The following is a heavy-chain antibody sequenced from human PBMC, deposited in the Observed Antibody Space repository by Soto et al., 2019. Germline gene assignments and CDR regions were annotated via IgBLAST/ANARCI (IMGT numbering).Heavy chain of an antibody. V-gene: IGHV1-18*04. J-gene: IGHJ6*02. CDR1: GYTFTSYG. CDR3: ARVYYDFVGLLSDYYGMDV. Sequence: ASVKVSCKASGYTFTSYGISWVRQAPGQGLEWMGWISAYNGNTNYAQKLQGRVTMTTDTSTSTAYMELRSLRSDDTAVYYCARVYYDFVGLLSDYYGMDVWGQGTTVTVYS. CDR2: ISAYNGNT. D-gene: IGHD3-3*01.